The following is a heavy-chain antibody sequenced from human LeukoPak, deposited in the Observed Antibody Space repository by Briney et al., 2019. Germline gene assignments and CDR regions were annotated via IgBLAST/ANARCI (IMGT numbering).Heavy chain of an antibody. CDR3: VKGVAARLDY. J-gene: IGHJ4*02. D-gene: IGHD6-6*01. V-gene: IGHV3-64D*09. Sequence: DSMKGRFTISRDDSKNTLCLQMSSLRAEDTAIYYCVKGVAARLDYWGQGTLVTVSS.